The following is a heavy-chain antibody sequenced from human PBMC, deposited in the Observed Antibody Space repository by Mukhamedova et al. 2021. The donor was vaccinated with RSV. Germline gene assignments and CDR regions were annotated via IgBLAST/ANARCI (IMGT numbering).Heavy chain of an antibody. D-gene: IGHD6-19*01. V-gene: IGHV5-51*01. J-gene: IGHJ4*02. CDR3: AIVRYTSGWEC. Sequence: GVIYPGDSDTSYSPPFQGQVTISADKSISTAYLQWSSLQASDTAMYYCAIVRYTSGWECWGQGTLVTISS. CDR2: IYPGDSDT.